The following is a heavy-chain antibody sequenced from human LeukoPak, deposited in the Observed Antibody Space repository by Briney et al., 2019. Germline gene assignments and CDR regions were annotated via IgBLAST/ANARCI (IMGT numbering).Heavy chain of an antibody. D-gene: IGHD1-26*01. CDR1: GFTFSSYG. V-gene: IGHV3-30*03. CDR2: ISYDGSNK. J-gene: IGHJ4*02. Sequence: GGSLRLSCAASGFTFSSYGMHWVRQAPGKGLEWVAVISYDGSNKYYADSVKGRFTISRDNAENSLYLQMNSLRVEDTAVYYCAARSSGNPYFWGQGTLVTVSS. CDR3: AARSSGNPYF.